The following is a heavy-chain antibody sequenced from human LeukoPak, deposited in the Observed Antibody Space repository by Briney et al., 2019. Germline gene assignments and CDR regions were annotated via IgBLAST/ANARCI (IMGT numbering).Heavy chain of an antibody. CDR3: AKGAYDYKEIAYFDY. J-gene: IGHJ4*02. CDR2: IIGSSGTT. D-gene: IGHD5-12*01. CDR1: GFTFSNYA. V-gene: IGHV3-23*01. Sequence: GGSLRLSCAAAGFTFSNYAMNWLRQAPGKALEWVSLIIGSSGTTFYADSVKGRFTISRDKSKRMLYLQMNRLKAEDTAVYYCAKGAYDYKEIAYFDYWGQGSLVTVSS.